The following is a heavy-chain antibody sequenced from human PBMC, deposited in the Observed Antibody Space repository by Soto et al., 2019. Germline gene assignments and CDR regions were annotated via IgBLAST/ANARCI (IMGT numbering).Heavy chain of an antibody. Sequence: GGSLRLSCAASGFTFSNAWINWVRQAPGKGLEWVGRIKSKTDGGTPDYAAPVKGRFAISRDDSKNMVYLQMNSLKTEDTGIYYCTTYSYISIIVVRFDYWGHGTLVTVSS. V-gene: IGHV3-15*07. J-gene: IGHJ4*01. CDR2: IKSKTDGGTP. CDR1: GFTFSNAW. D-gene: IGHD3-22*01. CDR3: TTYSYISIIVVRFDY.